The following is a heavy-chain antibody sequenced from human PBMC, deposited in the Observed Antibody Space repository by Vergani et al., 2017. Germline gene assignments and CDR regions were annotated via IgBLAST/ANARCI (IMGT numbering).Heavy chain of an antibody. J-gene: IGHJ3*02. D-gene: IGHD2-2*01. CDR1: GGSVSSGTYY. V-gene: IGHV4-61*02. Sequence: QVQLQESGPGLVKPSQTLSLTCTVSGGSVSSGTYYWSWIRQPAGKGLEWIGRIYTSGSTNYNPSLKSRVSMSRDTSKNQFSLKLSSVTAADTAVFYCAREAYCSSTSCPHDAFDIWGQGTMVTVSS. CDR3: AREAYCSSTSCPHDAFDI. CDR2: IYTSGST.